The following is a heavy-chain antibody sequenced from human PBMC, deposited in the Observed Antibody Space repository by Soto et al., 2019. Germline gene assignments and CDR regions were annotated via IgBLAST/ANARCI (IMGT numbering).Heavy chain of an antibody. CDR1: GYTFTSYG. Sequence: GASVKVSCKASGYTFTSYGISWVRQAPGQGLEWMGWISAYNGNTNYAQKLQGRVTMTTDTSASTAYMELRSLRSDDTAVYYCARVITGTNDYSYYTDVWGNGTTVPVSS. J-gene: IGHJ6*03. CDR2: ISAYNGNT. CDR3: ARVITGTNDYSYYTDV. V-gene: IGHV1-18*01. D-gene: IGHD1-7*01.